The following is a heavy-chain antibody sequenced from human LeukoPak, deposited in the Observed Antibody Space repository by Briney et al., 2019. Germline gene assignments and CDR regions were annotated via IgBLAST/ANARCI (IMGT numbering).Heavy chain of an antibody. J-gene: IGHJ6*03. CDR1: GFTFSSYA. CDR2: ISGSGGST. CDR3: AKDSDAEYSGYPYYYYYYYMDV. V-gene: IGHV3-23*01. Sequence: GGSLRLSCAASGFTFSSYAMSWVRQAPGKGLEWVSAISGSGGSTYYADSVKGRFTISRDNSKNTLYLQMNSLRAEDTAVYYCAKDSDAEYSGYPYYYYYYYMDVWGKGTTVTVSS. D-gene: IGHD5-12*01.